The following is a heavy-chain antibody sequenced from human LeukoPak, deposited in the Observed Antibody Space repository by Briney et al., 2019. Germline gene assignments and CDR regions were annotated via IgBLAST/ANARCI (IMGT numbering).Heavy chain of an antibody. D-gene: IGHD6-13*01. CDR2: IYSGGTT. CDR1: GFTVSSNY. CDR3: ARDSGDSSSWPYYFDY. V-gene: IGHV3-66*02. J-gene: IGHJ4*02. Sequence: AGGSLRLSCAAFGFTVSSNYMSWVRQAPGKGLEWVSVIYSGGTTYYADSVKGRFTISRDNSKNTLYLHMNSLRTEDTGVYYCARDSGDSSSWPYYFDYWGQGTLVTASS.